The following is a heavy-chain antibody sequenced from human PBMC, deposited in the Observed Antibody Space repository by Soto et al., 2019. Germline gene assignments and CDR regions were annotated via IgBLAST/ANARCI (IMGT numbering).Heavy chain of an antibody. CDR1: GFTFSSYW. V-gene: IGHV3-74*01. D-gene: IGHD6-13*01. J-gene: IGHJ6*02. CDR3: ARRGYSSSWTPYYYYGMDV. Sequence: EVQLVESGGGLVQPGGSLRLSCEASGFTFSSYWMHWVRQAPGKGLVWVSRINSDGSSTSYADSVKGRFTISRDNAKNTLYLQMNSLRAEDTAVYYCARRGYSSSWTPYYYYGMDVWGQGTTVTVSS. CDR2: INSDGSST.